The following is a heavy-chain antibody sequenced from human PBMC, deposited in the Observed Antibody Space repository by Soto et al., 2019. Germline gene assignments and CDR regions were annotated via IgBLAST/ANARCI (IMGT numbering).Heavy chain of an antibody. D-gene: IGHD3-10*01. Sequence: SETLSLTCAVYGGSFSGYYWSWIRQPPGKGLEWIGEINHSGSTNYNPSLKSRVTISVDTSKNQFSLKLSSVTAADTAVYYCARFGMGFGELLYPSYNWFDPWGQGTLVTVSS. CDR2: INHSGST. CDR3: ARFGMGFGELLYPSYNWFDP. V-gene: IGHV4-34*01. J-gene: IGHJ5*02. CDR1: GGSFSGYY.